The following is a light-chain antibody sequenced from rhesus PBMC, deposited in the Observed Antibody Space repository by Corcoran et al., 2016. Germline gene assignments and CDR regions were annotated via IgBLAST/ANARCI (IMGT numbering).Light chain of an antibody. J-gene: IGKJ2*01. Sequence: DIQMTHSPSSLSASVGDTVTITCRASQGISSYLNWFQQKPGKAPNLLIFDSSSLESGVPSRFSGSGSATDFTLTNSILKPEDFAAYYCLQHNSYPMYSFGQGTKVEIK. V-gene: IGKV1-28*03. CDR2: DSS. CDR1: QGISSY. CDR3: LQHNSYPMYS.